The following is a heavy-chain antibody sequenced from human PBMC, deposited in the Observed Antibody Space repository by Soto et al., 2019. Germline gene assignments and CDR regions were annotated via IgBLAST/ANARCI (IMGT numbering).Heavy chain of an antibody. D-gene: IGHD6-6*01. J-gene: IGHJ5*02. CDR2: TYYRSKWYN. Sequence: SQTLSLTCAISGDSVSSNSAAWNWIRQSPSRGLEWLGRTYYRSKWYNDYAVSVKSRITINPDTSKNQFSLQLNSVTPEDTAVFYCAKGDKAARPGDTGSAPWGQGTLVPVSP. CDR1: GDSVSSNSAA. V-gene: IGHV6-1*01. CDR3: AKGDKAARPGDTGSAP.